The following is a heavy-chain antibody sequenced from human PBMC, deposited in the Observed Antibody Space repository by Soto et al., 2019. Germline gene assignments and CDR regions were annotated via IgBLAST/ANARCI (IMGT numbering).Heavy chain of an antibody. V-gene: IGHV3-23*01. CDR2: ISGSGGST. Sequence: EVQLLESGGGLVQPGGSLRLSCAASGFTFSSYAMSWVRQAPGKGLEWVSAISGSGGSTYYADSVKGRFTISRDNSKNTLYLQMISLRAEDTAVYYCAKSRMDSISSGDWGQGTLVTVSS. CDR3: AKSRMDSISSGD. J-gene: IGHJ1*01. D-gene: IGHD6-6*01. CDR1: GFTFSSYA.